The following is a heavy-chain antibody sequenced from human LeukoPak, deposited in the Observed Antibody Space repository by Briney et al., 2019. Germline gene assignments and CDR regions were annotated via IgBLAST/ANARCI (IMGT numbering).Heavy chain of an antibody. J-gene: IGHJ4*02. V-gene: IGHV3-7*01. CDR3: ANYYYDSSGQGFDY. D-gene: IGHD3-22*01. Sequence: GGSLRLSCAASGFTFSSYWVSWVRQAPGKGLEWVANIKQDGSEKYYVDSVKGRFTISRDNAKNSLYLQMNSLRAEDTAVYYCANYYYDSSGQGFDYWGQGTLVTVSS. CDR1: GFTFSSYW. CDR2: IKQDGSEK.